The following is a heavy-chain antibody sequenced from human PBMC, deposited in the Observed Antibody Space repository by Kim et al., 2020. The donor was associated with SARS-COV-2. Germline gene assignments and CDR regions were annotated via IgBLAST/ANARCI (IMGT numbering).Heavy chain of an antibody. CDR3: ARIIVVVPIVPPNGWFDP. Sequence: GESLKISCKGSGYIFSNYWIGWVRQMPGKGLEWMGIIYPGDSDTRYSPSFQGQVTISADKSISTAYLQWSSLKASDTAMYYCARIIVVVPIVPPNGWFDPWGQGTLVTVSS. J-gene: IGHJ5*02. CDR1: GYIFSNYW. CDR2: IYPGDSDT. D-gene: IGHD2-2*01. V-gene: IGHV5-51*01.